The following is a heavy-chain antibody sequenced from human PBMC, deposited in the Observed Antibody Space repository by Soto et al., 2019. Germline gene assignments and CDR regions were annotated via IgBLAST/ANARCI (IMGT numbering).Heavy chain of an antibody. CDR3: ARLPYCSSTTCYFANY. CDR2: IYYSGST. CDR1: GGSISSSSYY. V-gene: IGHV4-39*01. J-gene: IGHJ4*02. Sequence: QLQLQESGPGLVKPSETLSLTCTVSGGSISSSSYYWGWIRQPPGEGLEWIASIYYSGSTYYNPSLKSRVTISVDTSKNEFSLKLSSVTAADTAVYFCARLPYCSSTTCYFANYWGQGTLATVSS. D-gene: IGHD2-2*01.